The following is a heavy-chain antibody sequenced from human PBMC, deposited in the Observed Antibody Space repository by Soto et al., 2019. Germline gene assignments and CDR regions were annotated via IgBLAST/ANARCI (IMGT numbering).Heavy chain of an antibody. Sequence: PSETLSLTCAVYGGSFSGYYLSWIRQPPGKGLEWIGEINHSGSTNYNPSLKSRVTISVDTSKNQFSLKLSSVTAADTAVYYCAREYYDILTGYPGSGMDVWGQGTTVTVYS. CDR2: INHSGST. D-gene: IGHD3-9*01. V-gene: IGHV4-34*01. J-gene: IGHJ6*02. CDR1: GGSFSGYY. CDR3: AREYYDILTGYPGSGMDV.